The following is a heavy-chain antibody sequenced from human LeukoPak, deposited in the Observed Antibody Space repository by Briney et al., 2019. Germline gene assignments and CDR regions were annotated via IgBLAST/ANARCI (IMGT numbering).Heavy chain of an antibody. Sequence: GASVKVSCKASGGTFSSYAISWVRQAPGQGLEWMGGIIPIFGTANYAQKFQGRVTITTDESTSTAYMGLSSLRSEDTAVYYCARTFNDKVIVVVPAGAFDIWGQGTMVTVSS. V-gene: IGHV1-69*05. D-gene: IGHD2-2*01. J-gene: IGHJ3*02. CDR2: IIPIFGTA. CDR3: ARTFNDKVIVVVPAGAFDI. CDR1: GGTFSSYA.